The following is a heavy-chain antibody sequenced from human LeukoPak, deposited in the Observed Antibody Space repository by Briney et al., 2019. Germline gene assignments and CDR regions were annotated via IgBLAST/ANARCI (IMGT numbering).Heavy chain of an antibody. Sequence: GESLKISCKGSGYSLTSYWIGWVRQMPGKGLEWMGRIDPSDSYTNYSPSFQGHVTISADKSISTAYLQWSSLKASDTAMYYCARTALPRKKKREFDYWGQGTLVTVSS. CDR3: ARTALPRKKKREFDY. V-gene: IGHV5-10-1*01. CDR1: GYSLTSYW. J-gene: IGHJ4*02. CDR2: IDPSDSYT.